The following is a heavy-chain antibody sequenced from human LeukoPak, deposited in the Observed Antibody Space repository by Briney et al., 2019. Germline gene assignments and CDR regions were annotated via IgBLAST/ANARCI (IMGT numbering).Heavy chain of an antibody. J-gene: IGHJ6*02. V-gene: IGHV1-8*01. CDR3: ARMRAPPKSYLGDYYYYGMDV. CDR1: GYTFTSYD. Sequence: GASVKVSCKASGYTFTSYDINWVRQATGQGLEWMGWMNPNSGNTGYAQKFQGRVTMTRNTSISTAYMELSSLRSEDTAVYYCARMRAPPKSYLGDYYYYGMDVWGQGTTVTVSS. CDR2: MNPNSGNT. D-gene: IGHD3-16*02.